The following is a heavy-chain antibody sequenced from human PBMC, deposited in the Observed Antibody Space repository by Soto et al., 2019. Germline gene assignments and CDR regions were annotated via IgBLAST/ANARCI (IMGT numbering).Heavy chain of an antibody. Sequence: ASVKVSCKASGYTFTSYGISWVRQAPGQGIEWMGRITSYNGNTNYAQKLQGRVTLTTDTSTSTAYMELRSLRSDDTAVYYCAREVDRYCSSTSCSRDYYYYYYMDVWGKGTTVTVSS. J-gene: IGHJ6*03. CDR1: GYTFTSYG. CDR3: AREVDRYCSSTSCSRDYYYYYYMDV. CDR2: ITSYNGNT. V-gene: IGHV1-18*01. D-gene: IGHD2-2*01.